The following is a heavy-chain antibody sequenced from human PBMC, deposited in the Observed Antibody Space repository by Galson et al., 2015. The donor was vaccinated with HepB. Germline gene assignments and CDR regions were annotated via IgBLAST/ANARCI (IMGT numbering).Heavy chain of an antibody. CDR3: AKDHGGPKDY. V-gene: IGHV3-74*01. J-gene: IGHJ4*02. CDR2: INEDGSSR. Sequence: SLRLSCAASGVTLSRYWVHWVRQVPGKGLVWVARINEDGSSRAYADSVRGRFTISRDNAKNMLYLEMNSLRAEDTAVYYCAKDHGGPKDYWGQGTLVTVSS. CDR1: GVTLSRYW. D-gene: IGHD5-24*01.